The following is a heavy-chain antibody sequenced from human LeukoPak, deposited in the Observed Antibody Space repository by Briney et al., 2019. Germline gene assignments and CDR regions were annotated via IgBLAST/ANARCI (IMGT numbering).Heavy chain of an antibody. Sequence: PSETLSLTCTVSGGSISTYYWSWIRQPPGKGLEWIGYIYYSGSTNHNPSLKSRLTISMDASKNQFSLKLSSVTAADTAVYYCARAALTMGATNFDYWGQGTLVTVSP. D-gene: IGHD1-26*01. CDR3: ARAALTMGATNFDY. J-gene: IGHJ4*02. CDR1: GGSISTYY. V-gene: IGHV4-59*01. CDR2: IYYSGST.